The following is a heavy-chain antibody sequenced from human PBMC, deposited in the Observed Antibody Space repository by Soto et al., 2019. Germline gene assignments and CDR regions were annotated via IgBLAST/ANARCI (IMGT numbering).Heavy chain of an antibody. Sequence: SETLSLTCTVSGDSITNSNYYWAWIRQPPGKGLEWIGYIYYSGRTYYNPSLKSRVTISVDTSKNQFSLKLSSATAADTAVYYCARGGTFRTFDYCGQGTLVTVSS. V-gene: IGHV4-39*07. D-gene: IGHD3-16*01. CDR3: ARGGTFRTFDY. J-gene: IGHJ4*02. CDR1: GDSITNSNYY. CDR2: IYYSGRT.